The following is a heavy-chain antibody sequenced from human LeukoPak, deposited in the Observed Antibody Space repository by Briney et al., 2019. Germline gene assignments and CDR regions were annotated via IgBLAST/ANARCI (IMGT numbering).Heavy chain of an antibody. D-gene: IGHD3-3*01. Sequence: ASVKVSCKASGYTFTSYDINWVRQATGQGLGWMGWMNPNSGNTGYAQKFQGRVTMTRNTSISTAYMELSSLRSEDTAVYYCARGRGFWSGYYPFDPWGQGTLVTVSS. CDR1: GYTFTSYD. J-gene: IGHJ5*02. V-gene: IGHV1-8*01. CDR2: MNPNSGNT. CDR3: ARGRGFWSGYYPFDP.